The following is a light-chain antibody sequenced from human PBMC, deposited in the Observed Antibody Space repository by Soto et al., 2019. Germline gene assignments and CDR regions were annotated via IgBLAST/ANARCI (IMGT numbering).Light chain of an antibody. CDR3: SSYTSSSPHVI. V-gene: IGLV2-14*01. Sequence: QSALTQPASVSGSPGQSITISCTGTSSDVGGYNYVSWYQQHSGKAPKLMIYDVSNRPSGDSNRFSGSKSGNTASLTISGLQAEDEADYYCSSYTSSSPHVIFGGGTQLTVL. CDR2: DVS. CDR1: SSDVGGYNY. J-gene: IGLJ2*01.